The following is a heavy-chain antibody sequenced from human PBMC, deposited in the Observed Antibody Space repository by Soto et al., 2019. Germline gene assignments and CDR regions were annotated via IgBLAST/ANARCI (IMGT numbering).Heavy chain of an antibody. CDR3: SRDRNGQRGSPH. V-gene: IGHV3-53*02. CDR2: IYSGGSI. J-gene: IGHJ4*02. D-gene: IGHD3-16*01. CDR1: GFTVSNNF. Sequence: VQLVESGGGLIQAGGSLRLSCAVSGFTVSNNFMMWVRQAPGKGLEWVSLIYSGGSISYADSVKGLFTISTDGSMTMLNLQMHSLTADHTAVYSCSRDRNGQRGSPHWGQGTLVPVSS.